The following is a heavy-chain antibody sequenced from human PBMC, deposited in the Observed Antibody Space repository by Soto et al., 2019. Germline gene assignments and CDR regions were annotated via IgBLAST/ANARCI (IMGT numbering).Heavy chain of an antibody. CDR2: IIPVFGIT. V-gene: IGHV1-69*01. D-gene: IGHD5-12*01. CDR1: GGTFKNNG. Sequence: QVHLVQSGAEVKKAGSSVKVSCKAPGGTFKNNGIVWVRQAPGQGLEWMGGIIPVFGITNYAQKFQGRLTITADDFTSTVYMELSRLRYEDTAVYYCARENGVAVATILYYFDYWGPGTLVTVSS. J-gene: IGHJ4*02. CDR3: ARENGVAVATILYYFDY.